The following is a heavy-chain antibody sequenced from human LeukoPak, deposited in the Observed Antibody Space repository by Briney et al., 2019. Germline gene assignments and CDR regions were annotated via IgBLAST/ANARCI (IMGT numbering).Heavy chain of an antibody. CDR1: GGSISSYY. D-gene: IGHD3-3*01. Sequence: SETLSLTCTVSGGSISSYYWSWIRQPAGKGLEWIGRIYTSGSTNYNPSLKSRVTMSVDTSKNQFSLKLSSVTAADTAVYYCAKNGQSGFSFDPWGQGTLVTVSS. V-gene: IGHV4-4*07. J-gene: IGHJ5*02. CDR3: AKNGQSGFSFDP. CDR2: IYTSGST.